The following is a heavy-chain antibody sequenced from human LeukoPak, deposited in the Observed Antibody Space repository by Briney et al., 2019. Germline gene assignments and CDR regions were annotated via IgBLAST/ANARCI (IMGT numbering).Heavy chain of an antibody. CDR1: GGSFSGYY. D-gene: IGHD5-18*01. Sequence: SETLSLTCAVYGGSFSGYYWSWIRQPPGKGLEWIGEINHSGSTNYNPPLKSRVTISVDTSNNQFSLNLSSVTAADTAVYYCARHNGYTAMVDYWGQGTLVTVSS. V-gene: IGHV4-34*01. J-gene: IGHJ4*02. CDR2: INHSGST. CDR3: ARHNGYTAMVDY.